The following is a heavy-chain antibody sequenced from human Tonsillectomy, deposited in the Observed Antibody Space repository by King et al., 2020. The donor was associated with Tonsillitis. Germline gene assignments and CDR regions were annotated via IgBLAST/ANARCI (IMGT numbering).Heavy chain of an antibody. V-gene: IGHV3-48*03. Sequence: VQLVESGGGLVQPGGSLRLSGAASGFTFSSYEMNWVRQAPGKGLEWVSYISSSGSTIFYADSVKGRFTISRDNAKNSLYLQMNSLRADDTAVYYFARNWGWGGDWFDPWGQGTLVTVSS. D-gene: IGHD7-27*01. CDR1: GFTFSSYE. J-gene: IGHJ5*02. CDR3: ARNWGWGGDWFDP. CDR2: ISSSGSTI.